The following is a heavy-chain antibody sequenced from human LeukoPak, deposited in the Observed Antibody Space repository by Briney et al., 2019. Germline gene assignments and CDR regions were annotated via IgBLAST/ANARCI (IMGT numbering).Heavy chain of an antibody. V-gene: IGHV1-2*06. D-gene: IGHD6-6*01. CDR1: GYTFTGYY. J-gene: IGHJ5*02. Sequence: ASVKVSCKASGYTFTGYYMHWVRQAPGQGLEWMGRINPNSGGTNYAQKFQGRVTMTRDTSISTAYMELSRLRSDDTAVYYCARVRKGIAARRFDPWGQGTLVTVSS. CDR3: ARVRKGIAARRFDP. CDR2: INPNSGGT.